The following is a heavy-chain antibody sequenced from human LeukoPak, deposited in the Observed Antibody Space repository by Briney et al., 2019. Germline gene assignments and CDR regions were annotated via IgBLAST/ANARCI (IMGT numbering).Heavy chain of an antibody. CDR2: ISYDGSNK. CDR1: GFTFSSYA. V-gene: IGHV3-30-3*01. D-gene: IGHD3-10*01. Sequence: GGSLRLSCAASGFTFSSYAMHWVRQAPGKGLEWVAVISYDGSNKYYADSVKGRFTISRDNSKNTLYLQMNSLRAEDTAVYYCARVRGIWFGPNLLDYWGQGTLVTVSS. J-gene: IGHJ4*02. CDR3: ARVRGIWFGPNLLDY.